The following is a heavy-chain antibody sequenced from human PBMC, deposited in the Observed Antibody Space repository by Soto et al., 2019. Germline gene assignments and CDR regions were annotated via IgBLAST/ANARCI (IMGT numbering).Heavy chain of an antibody. CDR3: AREGLVLVPTTVNSDYYYYAMDV. J-gene: IGHJ6*02. D-gene: IGHD4-17*01. CDR1: GLTFSDYY. Sequence: PGGSLRLSCAASGLTFSDYYMSWIRQAPGKGLEWVSYITSSGSYTKYADSVQGRFTISRDNAKNSLYLQMNSLRAEDTAVYYCAREGLVLVPTTVNSDYYYYAMDVWGQGTTVTVSS. CDR2: ITSSGSYT. V-gene: IGHV3-11*05.